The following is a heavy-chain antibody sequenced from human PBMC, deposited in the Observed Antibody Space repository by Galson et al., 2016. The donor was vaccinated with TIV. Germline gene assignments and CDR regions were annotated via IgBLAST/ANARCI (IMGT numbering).Heavy chain of an antibody. Sequence: TLSLTCTVSGGSISSTHASWSWIRQHPGKGLEWIGFIYYNGNTFYNPSLQSRVTISGDTSRNLFSLRLNSVTAADTAGYFCARWSGYHDWGCWFNPWGQGTPVTVSS. CDR1: GGSISSTHAS. V-gene: IGHV4-31*03. CDR2: IYYNGNT. J-gene: IGHJ5*02. CDR3: ARWSGYHDWGCWFNP. D-gene: IGHD3-3*01.